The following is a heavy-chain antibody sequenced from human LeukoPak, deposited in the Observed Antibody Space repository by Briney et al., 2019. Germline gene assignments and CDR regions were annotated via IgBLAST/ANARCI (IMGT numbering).Heavy chain of an antibody. Sequence: SETLSLTCAVYGGSFSGYYWSWIRQPPGKGLEWIGEINHSGSTNYNPSLKSRVTISVDTSKNQFSLKLSSVTAEDTAVYYCARGVVRGVNPYYYYYGMDVWGQGTTVTVSS. CDR3: ARGVVRGVNPYYYYYGMDV. CDR2: INHSGST. V-gene: IGHV4-34*01. CDR1: GGSFSGYY. D-gene: IGHD3-10*01. J-gene: IGHJ6*02.